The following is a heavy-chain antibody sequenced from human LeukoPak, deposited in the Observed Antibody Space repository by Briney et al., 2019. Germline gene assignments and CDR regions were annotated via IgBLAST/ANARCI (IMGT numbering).Heavy chain of an antibody. CDR1: GGSISSGDYY. J-gene: IGHJ6*02. D-gene: IGHD2-21*02. CDR2: IYYSGST. V-gene: IGHV4-30-4*01. CDR3: ARDTYCGGDCYSPYGMDV. Sequence: PSQTLSLICTVSGGSISSGDYYWSWIRQPPGKGLEWIGYIYYSGSTYYNPSLKSRVTISVDTSKNQFSLKLSSVTAADTAVYYCARDTYCGGDCYSPYGMDVWGQGTTVTVSS.